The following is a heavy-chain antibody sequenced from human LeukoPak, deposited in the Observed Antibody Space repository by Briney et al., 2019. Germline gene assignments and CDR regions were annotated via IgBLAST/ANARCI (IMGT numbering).Heavy chain of an antibody. CDR2: ISAYNGNT. D-gene: IGHD2-15*01. CDR3: ASVRGCSGGSCYPD. Sequence: ASAKVSCKASGYTFTSYGISWVRQAPGQGLEWMGWISAYNGNTNYAQKLQGRVTMTTDTSTSTAYMELRSLRSDDTAVYYCASVRGCSGGSCYPDWGQGTLVTVSS. J-gene: IGHJ4*02. CDR1: GYTFTSYG. V-gene: IGHV1-18*01.